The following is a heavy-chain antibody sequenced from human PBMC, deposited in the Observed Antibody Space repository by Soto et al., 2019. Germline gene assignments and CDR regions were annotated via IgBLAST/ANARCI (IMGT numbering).Heavy chain of an antibody. CDR1: GYTFTNYG. V-gene: IGHV1-18*01. J-gene: IGHJ4*02. CDR3: ARAGQYSRSYYWLHTVVY. Sequence: QVQLVQSGAEVKKTGASVKVSCKASGYTFTNYGIIWVRQAPGQGLEWMGWINTYNGNTNYAQNLQGRVTLTTDTSTSTAYREPRPLRSDDTALYYCARAGQYSRSYYWLHTVVYWGQGTLVTVSS. CDR2: INTYNGNT. D-gene: IGHD6-13*01.